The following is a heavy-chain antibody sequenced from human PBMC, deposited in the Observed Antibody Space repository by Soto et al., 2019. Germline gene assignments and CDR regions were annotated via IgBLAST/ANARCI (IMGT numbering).Heavy chain of an antibody. CDR3: ATTGPY. CDR1: GFTFSSYG. V-gene: IGHV3-33*01. J-gene: IGHJ4*02. Sequence: QVQLVESGGGVVQPGRSLRLSCAASGFTFSSYGMHWVRQAPGKGLEWVAVIWLDGSNKFYADSVKGRFTISSDNSKNTVSLQMNSLRDEDSAAYYCATTGPYWGQGTLVTVSS. CDR2: IWLDGSNK.